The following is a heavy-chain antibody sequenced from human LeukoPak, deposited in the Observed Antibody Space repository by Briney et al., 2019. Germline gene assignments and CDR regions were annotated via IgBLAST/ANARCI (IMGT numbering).Heavy chain of an antibody. J-gene: IGHJ4*02. CDR1: GGSISSSSYY. V-gene: IGHV4-39*01. Sequence: PSETLSLTCTVSGGSISSSSYYWGWIPQPPGKGLVWSGNIYYSRSTYYNPSLKSRVTISVDTSKNQFSLKLSSVTAADTAVYYCARLGASGSYVDYWGQGTLVTVSS. D-gene: IGHD1-26*01. CDR2: IYYSRST. CDR3: ARLGASGSYVDY.